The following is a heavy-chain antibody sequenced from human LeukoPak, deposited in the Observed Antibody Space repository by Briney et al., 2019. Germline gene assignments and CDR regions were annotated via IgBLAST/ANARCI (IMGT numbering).Heavy chain of an antibody. CDR1: GFTFSSYD. J-gene: IGHJ6*02. D-gene: IGHD5-12*01. CDR2: IGTAGDT. CDR3: ARGGLRLGAGTSYYYYGMDV. Sequence: GGSLRLSCAASGFTFSSYDMHCVRQATGKGLEWVSAIGTAGDTYYPGSVKGRFTISRENAKNSLYLQMNSLRAGDTAVYYCARGGLRLGAGTSYYYYGMDVWGQGTTVTVSS. V-gene: IGHV3-13*01.